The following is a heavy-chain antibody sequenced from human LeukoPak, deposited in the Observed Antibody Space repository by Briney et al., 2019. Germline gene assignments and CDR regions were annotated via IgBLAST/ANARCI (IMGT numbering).Heavy chain of an antibody. Sequence: RRASVTVSCKASGYTFTGYYMHWVRQAPGQGLEWMGWINPNSGGTNYAQKFQGRVTMTRDTSISTAYMELSRLRSDDTAVYYCARDIAATIDSYYYYYGMDVWGQGTTVTVSS. CDR3: ARDIAATIDSYYYYYGMDV. V-gene: IGHV1-2*02. D-gene: IGHD5-12*01. CDR2: INPNSGGT. CDR1: GYTFTGYY. J-gene: IGHJ6*02.